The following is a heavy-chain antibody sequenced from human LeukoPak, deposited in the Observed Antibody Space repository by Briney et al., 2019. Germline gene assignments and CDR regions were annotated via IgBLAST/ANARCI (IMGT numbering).Heavy chain of an antibody. Sequence: PGGFLRLSCAASGFTFSSYAMHWVRQAPGKGLEWVAVISYDGSNKYYADSVKGRFTISRDNSKNTLYLQMNSLRAEDTAVYYCARDYYSSSWYLGYWGQGTLVTVSS. J-gene: IGHJ4*02. V-gene: IGHV3-30-3*01. CDR3: ARDYYSSSWYLGY. D-gene: IGHD6-13*01. CDR1: GFTFSSYA. CDR2: ISYDGSNK.